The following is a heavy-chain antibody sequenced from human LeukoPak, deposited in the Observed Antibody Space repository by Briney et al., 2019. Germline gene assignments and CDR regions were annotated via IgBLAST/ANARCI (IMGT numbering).Heavy chain of an antibody. CDR1: GFTFSNYG. V-gene: IGHV3-23*01. CDR3: AKDHNYASGSSYLVGPHYYYMDV. CDR2: ISGSGDTT. J-gene: IGHJ6*03. Sequence: GGSLRLSCAASGFTFSNYGMNWVRQAPGKGLEWVSAISGSGDTTYYADSVKGRFTISRDNSKNTLYLEMNSLRAEDAAVYYCAKDHNYASGSSYLVGPHYYYMDVWGKGTTVTISS. D-gene: IGHD3-10*01.